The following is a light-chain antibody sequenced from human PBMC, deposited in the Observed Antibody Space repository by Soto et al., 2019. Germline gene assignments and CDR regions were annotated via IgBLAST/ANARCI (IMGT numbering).Light chain of an antibody. CDR3: QQYNNWPPTWT. CDR2: DAS. J-gene: IGKJ1*01. CDR1: QTIGSN. V-gene: IGKV3-15*01. Sequence: EIVMTQSPATLSVSPGERATLSCRASQTIGSNLAWYQQKPGQPPRLLIYDASTRATDIPARFTGSGSGTELTLTISSLQSEDFAVFYCQQYNNWPPTWTFGQGTKVDIK.